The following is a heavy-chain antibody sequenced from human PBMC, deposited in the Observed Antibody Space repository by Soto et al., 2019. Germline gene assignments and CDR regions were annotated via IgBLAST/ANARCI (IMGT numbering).Heavy chain of an antibody. CDR1: GFTFDEYG. CDR3: GTSRGGTGNGMDV. J-gene: IGHJ6*02. D-gene: IGHD2-15*01. Sequence: EVQLVESGGGLVQPGRSLRLSCGASGFTFDEYGMHWVRQAPGKGLEWVSGISWNSGSIGYADSVKGRFTISRDNAKNYLYLQMSSLRGEETALYYCGTSRGGTGNGMDVWGQGTMVTVSS. V-gene: IGHV3-9*01. CDR2: ISWNSGSI.